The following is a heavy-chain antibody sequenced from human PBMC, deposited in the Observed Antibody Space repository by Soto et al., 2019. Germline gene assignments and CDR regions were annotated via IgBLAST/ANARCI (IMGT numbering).Heavy chain of an antibody. Sequence: SVNTHCRASGGTHSLYAISWLRHAPGQGHEWMGGIIPLFGTANYAQKFQGRVTITADESTSTAYMELSSPRSEDTAVYYCGRLSRVTVGGAAPGDGMDFWGQGAAVTVS. J-gene: IGHJ6*02. D-gene: IGHD2-21*01. V-gene: IGHV1-69*13. CDR1: GGTHSLYA. CDR3: GRLSRVTVGGAAPGDGMDF. CDR2: IIPLFGTA.